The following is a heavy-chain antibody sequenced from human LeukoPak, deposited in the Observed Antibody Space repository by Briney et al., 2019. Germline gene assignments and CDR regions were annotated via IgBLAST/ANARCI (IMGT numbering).Heavy chain of an antibody. Sequence: SETLSLTCTVSGGSISSYYWSWIRQPAGKGLEWIGRIYTSGSTNYNPSLKSRVTMSVDTSKNQFSLKLSSVTAADTAVYYCARHLGYCSSTSCYPWFDPWGQGTLVTVSS. V-gene: IGHV4-4*07. CDR3: ARHLGYCSSTSCYPWFDP. J-gene: IGHJ5*02. CDR2: IYTSGST. D-gene: IGHD2-2*01. CDR1: GGSISSYY.